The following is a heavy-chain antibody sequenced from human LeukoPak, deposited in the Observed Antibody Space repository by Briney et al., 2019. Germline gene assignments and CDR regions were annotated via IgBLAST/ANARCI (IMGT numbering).Heavy chain of an antibody. CDR3: ARGLASGYPPIPFDY. V-gene: IGHV4-34*01. Sequence: PSETLSLTCAVFGGSFDGYYWSWIRQPPGKGLEWIGEITYDGSTNYNPSLKSQVTISVDTSKIQFSLNLRSVTAADTAIYYCARGLASGYPPIPFDYWGQGTQVTVSS. D-gene: IGHD3-3*01. CDR2: ITYDGST. CDR1: GGSFDGYY. J-gene: IGHJ4*02.